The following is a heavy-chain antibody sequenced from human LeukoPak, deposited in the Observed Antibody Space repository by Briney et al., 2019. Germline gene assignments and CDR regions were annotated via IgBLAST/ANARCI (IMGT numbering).Heavy chain of an antibody. Sequence: GGSLRLSCAASGFTFDDYAMHWVRQAPGKGLGWVSGISWNSGSIGYADSVKGRFTISRDNAKNSLYLQMNSLRAEDTALYYCAKDNSYGSLVDWGQGTLVTVSS. CDR3: AKDNSYGSLVD. J-gene: IGHJ4*02. D-gene: IGHD5-18*01. V-gene: IGHV3-9*01. CDR2: ISWNSGSI. CDR1: GFTFDDYA.